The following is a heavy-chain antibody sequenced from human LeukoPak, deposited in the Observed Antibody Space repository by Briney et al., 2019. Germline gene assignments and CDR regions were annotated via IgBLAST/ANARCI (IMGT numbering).Heavy chain of an antibody. CDR2: ICHSGST. CDR1: GGSMSSGGYS. V-gene: IGHV4-30-2*01. CDR3: ARTALGYFDY. Sequence: SQTLSLTCAVSGGSMSSGGYSWSWIRQPPGKVLEWIGYICHSGSTYYNPSLKSRVTISVDRSKNQFSLKLSSVTAADTAVYYCARTALGYFDYWGQGTLVTVSS. D-gene: IGHD7-27*01. J-gene: IGHJ4*02.